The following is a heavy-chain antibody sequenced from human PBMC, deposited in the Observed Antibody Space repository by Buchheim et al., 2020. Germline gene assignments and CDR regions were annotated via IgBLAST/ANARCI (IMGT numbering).Heavy chain of an antibody. CDR2: ISSSGSTI. J-gene: IGHJ6*02. D-gene: IGHD2-21*02. Sequence: EVQLVESGGDLVQPGGSLRLPCAASGFTFSSYEMNWVRQAPGKGLEWVSYISSSGSTIYYADSVKGRFTISRDNAENSLFMQMNSLRAEDTAVYYCARDKKTPCCGGDCYSAMDVWGQGTT. CDR1: GFTFSSYE. V-gene: IGHV3-48*03. CDR3: ARDKKTPCCGGDCYSAMDV.